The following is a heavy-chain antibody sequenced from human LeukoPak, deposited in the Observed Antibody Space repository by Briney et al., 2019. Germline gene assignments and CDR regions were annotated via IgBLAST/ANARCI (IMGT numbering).Heavy chain of an antibody. CDR2: ISSNGGST. CDR3: AKDRPGIAVAGVIDY. V-gene: IGHV3-64*04. J-gene: IGHJ4*02. D-gene: IGHD6-19*01. CDR1: GFTFSSYA. Sequence: PGGSLRLSCSASGFTFSSYAMHWVRQAPGKGLEYVSAISSNGGSTYYADSVKGRFTISRDNSKNTLYLQMNSLRAEDTAVYYCAKDRPGIAVAGVIDYWGQGTLVTVSS.